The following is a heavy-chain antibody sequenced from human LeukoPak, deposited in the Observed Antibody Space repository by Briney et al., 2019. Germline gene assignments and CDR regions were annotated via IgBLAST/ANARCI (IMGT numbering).Heavy chain of an antibody. Sequence: GASVKVSCKASGYTFTGYYMHWVRQAPGQGLEWMGWINPNSGGTNYAQKFQGRVTMTRDTSISTAYMELSSLRSDDTAVYYCASDLMALGTAFDPWGQGTLVTVSS. CDR1: GYTFTGYY. J-gene: IGHJ5*02. V-gene: IGHV1-2*02. CDR2: INPNSGGT. CDR3: ASDLMALGTAFDP. D-gene: IGHD7-27*01.